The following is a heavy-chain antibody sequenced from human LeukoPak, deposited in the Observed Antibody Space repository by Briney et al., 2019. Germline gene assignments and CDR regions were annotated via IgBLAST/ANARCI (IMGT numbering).Heavy chain of an antibody. CDR2: ISGSGGST. Sequence: GSLRLSCAASGFTFSSYAMSWVRQAPGKGLEWVSAISGSGGSTYYADSVKGRFTISRDNSKNALYLQMNSLRAEDTAVYYCARDWRVEYSSGWLDYWGQGTLVTVSS. J-gene: IGHJ4*02. D-gene: IGHD6-19*01. V-gene: IGHV3-23*01. CDR1: GFTFSSYA. CDR3: ARDWRVEYSSGWLDY.